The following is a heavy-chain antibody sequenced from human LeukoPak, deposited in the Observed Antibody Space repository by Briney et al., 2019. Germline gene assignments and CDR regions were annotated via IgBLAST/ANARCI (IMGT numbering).Heavy chain of an antibody. D-gene: IGHD3-3*01. CDR1: GLTFSAYS. CDR2: IKQDGSEK. V-gene: IGHV3-7*03. J-gene: IGHJ6*02. CDR3: ARTYYDFWSGDYYGMDV. Sequence: GGSLRLSCAASGLTFSAYSMNWVRQAPGKGLEWVANIKQDGSEKYYVDSVKGRFTISRDNAKNSLYLQMNSLRAEDTAVYYCARTYYDFWSGDYYGMDVWGQGTTVTVSS.